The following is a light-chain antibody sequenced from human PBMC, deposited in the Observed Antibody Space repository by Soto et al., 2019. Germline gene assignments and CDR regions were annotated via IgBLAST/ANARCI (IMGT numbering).Light chain of an antibody. CDR2: DVS. CDR3: SSYTSSSTPV. Sequence: QSVLTQPASVSGSPGQSITISCTGTRSDVGGYNYVSWYQQHPGKAPKLMIYDVSNRPSGVSNRFSGSKSGNTASLTISGLQAEDEADYYCSSYTSSSTPVFGTGTKLTVL. J-gene: IGLJ1*01. CDR1: RSDVGGYNY. V-gene: IGLV2-14*01.